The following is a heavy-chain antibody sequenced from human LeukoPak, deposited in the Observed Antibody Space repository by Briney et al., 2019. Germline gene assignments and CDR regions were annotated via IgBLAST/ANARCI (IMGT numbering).Heavy chain of an antibody. D-gene: IGHD3-10*01. Sequence: SETLSLTCAVYGGSFSGYYWSWIRQPPGKGLEWIGEINHSRSTNYNPSLKSRVTISVDTSKNQFSLKLSSVTAADTAVYYCARVRDYYGSGSYKVRDMDVWGKGTTVTVSS. CDR2: INHSRST. J-gene: IGHJ6*03. CDR1: GGSFSGYY. V-gene: IGHV4-34*01. CDR3: ARVRDYYGSGSYKVRDMDV.